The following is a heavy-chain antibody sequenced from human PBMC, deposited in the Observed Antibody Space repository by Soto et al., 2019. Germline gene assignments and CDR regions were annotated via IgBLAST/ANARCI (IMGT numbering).Heavy chain of an antibody. J-gene: IGHJ4*02. Sequence: EVQLLESGGGLVQPGGSLRLSCAASGFTFSSYAMSWVRQAPGKGLEWVSVISGSGGSTYYADSVKGRFTISRDNSKNTLYLQMDSLRAEDTAVYDCAQRAAGTSFDYWGQGTLVTVSS. CDR1: GFTFSSYA. D-gene: IGHD6-13*01. CDR3: AQRAAGTSFDY. V-gene: IGHV3-23*01. CDR2: ISGSGGST.